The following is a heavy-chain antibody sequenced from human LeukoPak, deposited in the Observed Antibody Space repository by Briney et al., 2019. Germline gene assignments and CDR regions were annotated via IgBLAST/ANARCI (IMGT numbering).Heavy chain of an antibody. CDR1: GGSFSGYY. CDR2: INHSGST. D-gene: IGHD2-15*01. CDR3: ARRVGYCSGGSCYYYYYYYMDV. J-gene: IGHJ6*03. Sequence: PSETLSLTCAVYGGSFSGYYWSWIRQPPGKGLEWIGEINHSGSTNYNPSLKSRVTISVDTSKSQFSLKLSSVTAADTAVYYCARRVGYCSGGSCYYYYYYYMDVWGKGTTVTVSS. V-gene: IGHV4-34*01.